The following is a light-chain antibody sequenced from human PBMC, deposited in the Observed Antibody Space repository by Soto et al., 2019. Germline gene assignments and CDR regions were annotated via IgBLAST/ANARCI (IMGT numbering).Light chain of an antibody. CDR3: QQQDNWTPWT. CDR1: QCVTNKY. CDR2: GAS. J-gene: IGKJ1*01. Sequence: EIVLTQSPRTLTLSPGERTTPSSIAIQCVTNKYLAGYQQIPGQAPLLLIYGASARATGMPARFSVVGSGTEFTLTISSLQSEDFSVYYCQQQDNWTPWTFGQGTKVDI. V-gene: IGKV3-15*01.